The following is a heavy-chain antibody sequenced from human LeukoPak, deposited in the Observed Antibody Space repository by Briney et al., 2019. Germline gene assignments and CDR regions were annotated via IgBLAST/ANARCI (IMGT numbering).Heavy chain of an antibody. Sequence: GGSLRLSCAASGFTFSNYNMNWVRQAPGKGLEWVSYISRSSSSIYYADSVKGRFTISRDNAKNSLYLQMNSLRAEDTAVYYCAGRDGYSGYDWGNKFDYWGQGTLVTVSS. CDR1: GFTFSNYN. V-gene: IGHV3-48*04. CDR2: ISRSSSSI. CDR3: AGRDGYSGYDWGNKFDY. D-gene: IGHD5-12*01. J-gene: IGHJ4*02.